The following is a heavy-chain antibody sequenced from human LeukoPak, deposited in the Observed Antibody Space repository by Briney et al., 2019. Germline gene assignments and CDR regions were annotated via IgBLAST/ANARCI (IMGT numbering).Heavy chain of an antibody. CDR3: AKWGDYDVLTGYYVSDY. D-gene: IGHD3-9*01. J-gene: IGHJ4*02. Sequence: GGSLRLSGAASGFTFSNYAMSWVRHAPGKGLEWVSAITGSGGNTYYADSVKGRFTISRDNSKNTVFLQMNSLRAEDTAVYYCAKWGDYDVLTGYYVSDYWGQGTLVTVSS. CDR2: ITGSGGNT. CDR1: GFTFSNYA. V-gene: IGHV3-23*01.